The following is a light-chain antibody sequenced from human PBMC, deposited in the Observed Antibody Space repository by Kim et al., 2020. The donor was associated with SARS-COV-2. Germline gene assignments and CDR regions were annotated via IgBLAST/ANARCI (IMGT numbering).Light chain of an antibody. CDR1: SGHSSDA. V-gene: IGLV4-69*01. Sequence: ASVKRTCTLSSGHSSDAIAWHQQQPEKGPRYLMTLNSDGSHSKGDGIPDRFSGSSSGAERYLTISSLQSEDEADYYCQTWGTGIRVFGGGTQLTVL. CDR3: QTWGTGIRV. J-gene: IGLJ3*02. CDR2: LNSDGSH.